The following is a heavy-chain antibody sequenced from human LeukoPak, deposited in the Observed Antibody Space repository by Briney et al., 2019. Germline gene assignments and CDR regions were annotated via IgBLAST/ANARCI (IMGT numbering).Heavy chain of an antibody. D-gene: IGHD5-12*01. CDR1: GFTFSSYA. J-gene: IGHJ4*02. V-gene: IGHV3-23*01. CDR3: AKARSGWLRLSDY. CDR2: ISGSGGST. Sequence: GGSLRLSCVASGFTFSSYAMSWVRQAPGKGLEWVSAISGSGGSTYYTDSVKGRFTISRDNSKNTLYLEMNSLRVEDTAVYYCAKARSGWLRLSDYWGQGTLVTVSS.